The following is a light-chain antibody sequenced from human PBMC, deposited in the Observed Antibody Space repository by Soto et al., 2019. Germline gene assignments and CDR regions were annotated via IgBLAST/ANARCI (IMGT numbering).Light chain of an antibody. V-gene: IGLV2-14*01. Sequence: QSALTQPASVSGSPGQSITISCTGTNVDVGGYNSVSWYQHHPGKAPKLLIFEVSNRPSGVSNRFSGSKSGNTASLPISGLQSEDEADYYCASYTIKTTYVFGSGTKVTVL. CDR1: NVDVGGYNS. J-gene: IGLJ1*01. CDR2: EVS. CDR3: ASYTIKTTYV.